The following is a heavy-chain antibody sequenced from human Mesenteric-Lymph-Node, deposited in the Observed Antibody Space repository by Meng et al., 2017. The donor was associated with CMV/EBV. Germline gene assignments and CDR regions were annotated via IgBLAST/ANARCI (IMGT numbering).Heavy chain of an antibody. CDR3: ARKEQWLPEDAFDI. V-gene: IGHV4-59*01. Sequence: ESLKISCTTSGFTFSNFEFNWVRQAPGKGLEWIGYIYYSGSTNYNPSLKSRVTISVDTSKNQFSLKLSSVTAADTAVYYCARKEQWLPEDAFDIWGQGTMVTVSS. D-gene: IGHD5-24*01. J-gene: IGHJ3*02. CDR1: GFTFSNFE. CDR2: IYYSGST.